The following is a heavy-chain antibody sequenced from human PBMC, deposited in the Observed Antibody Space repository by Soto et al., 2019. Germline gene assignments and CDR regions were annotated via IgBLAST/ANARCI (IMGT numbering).Heavy chain of an antibody. CDR2: MNPNSGNT. CDR1: GYTFTSYD. V-gene: IGHV1-8*01. J-gene: IGHJ6*02. Sequence: QVQLVQSGAEVKKPGASVKVSCKASGYTFTSYDINWVRQATGQGLEGMGWMNPNSGNTGYAQKFQGRATTTRNPSVSTACMELSSLRSEDTAVYYCARENSSYGMDVWGPGTTVTVSS. CDR3: ARENSSYGMDV.